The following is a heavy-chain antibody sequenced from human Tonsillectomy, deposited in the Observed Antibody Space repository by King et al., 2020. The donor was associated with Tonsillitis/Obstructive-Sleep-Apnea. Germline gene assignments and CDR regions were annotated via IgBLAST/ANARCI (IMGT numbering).Heavy chain of an antibody. CDR2: IIPIXGTA. Sequence: QLVQSGAEVKKPGSSVKVSCKASGGSFSNYAISWVRQAPGQGLEWMGGIIPIXGTANYXQKXQGRVTIXXDEDTSTAYMELSSLRSEDTAVYHCARXXTXXXLXGPXXRXXXXDVXXXXTTV. V-gene: IGHV1-69*01. J-gene: IGHJ6*01. D-gene: IGHD2-15*01. CDR1: GGSFSNYA. CDR3: ARXXTXXXLXGPXXRXXXXDV.